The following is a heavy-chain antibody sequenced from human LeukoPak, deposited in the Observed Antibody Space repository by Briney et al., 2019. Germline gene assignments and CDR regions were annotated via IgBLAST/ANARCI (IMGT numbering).Heavy chain of an antibody. V-gene: IGHV3-23*01. CDR3: VKGIGTSYIDYFDP. D-gene: IGHD2-2*01. CDR1: GFTFSSYA. CDR2: ISGSGDST. J-gene: IGHJ5*02. Sequence: PGGSLRLSCAASGFTFSSYAMSWVRQAPGKGLEWVSGISGSGDSTYYADSVKGRFTISRDNSKNTQYLQINSLRAEDTAVYYCVKGIGTSYIDYFDPWGQGTLVTVSS.